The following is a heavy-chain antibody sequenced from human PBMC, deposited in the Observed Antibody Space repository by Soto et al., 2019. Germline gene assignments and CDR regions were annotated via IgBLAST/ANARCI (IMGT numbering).Heavy chain of an antibody. J-gene: IGHJ4*02. D-gene: IGHD6-19*01. V-gene: IGHV2-5*02. Sequence: QITLKESGPTLVKPTQTLTLTCTFSGFSLSTSGVGVGWIRQPPGKALEWLALIYWDDGKRYSPSLKSRHTITKDTSKNQVVLTMTNIDPVDTATYSWAHRPQAVAGYYFDYWGQGTLVTVSS. CDR1: GFSLSTSGVG. CDR3: AHRPQAVAGYYFDY. CDR2: IYWDDGK.